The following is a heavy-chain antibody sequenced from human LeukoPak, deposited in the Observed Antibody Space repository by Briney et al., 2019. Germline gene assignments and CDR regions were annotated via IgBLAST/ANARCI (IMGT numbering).Heavy chain of an antibody. CDR1: GGTFSSYA. D-gene: IGHD3-22*01. V-gene: IGHV1-69*04. CDR3: ARDRPYDSSGYLPLRNAFDI. J-gene: IGHJ3*02. CDR2: IIPILGIA. Sequence: SVKVSCKASGGTFSSYAIGWVRQAPGQGLEWMGRIIPILGIANYAQKFQGRVTITADKSTSTAYMELSSLRSEDTAVYYCARDRPYDSSGYLPLRNAFDIWGQGTMVTVSS.